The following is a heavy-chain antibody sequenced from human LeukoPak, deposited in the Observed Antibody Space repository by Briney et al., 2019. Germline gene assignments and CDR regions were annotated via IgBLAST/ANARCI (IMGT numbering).Heavy chain of an antibody. Sequence: GGSLRLSCAASGFTFSSYSMNWVRQAPGKGLEWVSSISSSRNYIYYADSVKGRFTISRDNAKNSLYLQMNSLRAEDTAVYYCARDGVLRYFDWLFPYYMDVWGKGTTVTISS. CDR2: ISSSRNYI. J-gene: IGHJ6*03. D-gene: IGHD3-9*01. CDR1: GFTFSSYS. CDR3: ARDGVLRYFDWLFPYYMDV. V-gene: IGHV3-21*04.